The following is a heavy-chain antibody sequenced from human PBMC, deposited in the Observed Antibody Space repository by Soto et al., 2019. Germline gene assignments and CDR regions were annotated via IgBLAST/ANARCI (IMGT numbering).Heavy chain of an antibody. Sequence: EVQLLESGGGVVQPGGSLRLSCVASGFSFRDFAMSWVRQAPGKGLEWVVGISDSGATTYYADSGRRRFTISRDNSRNKVFLQLNYLRAEDTDSYYCAREDTSSGALDYWGQGTLVTVST. V-gene: IGHV3-23*01. CDR2: ISDSGATT. D-gene: IGHD6-19*01. CDR3: AREDTSSGALDY. CDR1: GFSFRDFA. J-gene: IGHJ4*02.